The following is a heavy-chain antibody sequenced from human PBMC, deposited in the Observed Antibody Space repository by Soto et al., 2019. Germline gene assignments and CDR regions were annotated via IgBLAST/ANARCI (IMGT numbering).Heavy chain of an antibody. CDR1: GGSISSYY. J-gene: IGHJ4*02. V-gene: IGHV4-59*12. Sequence: SETLSLTCTVSGGSISSYYWSWIRQPPGKGLEWIGYIYYSGSTNYNPSLKSRVTISVDTSKNQFSLKLSSVTAADTAVYYCAREPYYDSSGYYDYWGQGTLVTVSS. D-gene: IGHD3-22*01. CDR2: IYYSGST. CDR3: AREPYYDSSGYYDY.